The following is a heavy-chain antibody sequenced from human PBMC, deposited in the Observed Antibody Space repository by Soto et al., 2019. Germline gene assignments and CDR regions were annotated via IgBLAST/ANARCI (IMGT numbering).Heavy chain of an antibody. CDR2: IIPILGIA. CDR3: ARNTGDDFWSGPTWGFDP. J-gene: IGHJ5*02. CDR1: GGTFSSYT. D-gene: IGHD3-3*01. V-gene: IGHV1-69*02. Sequence: SVKVSCKASGGTFSSYTISWVRQAPGQGLEWMGRIIPILGIANYAQKFQGRVTITADKSTSTAYMELSSLRSEDTAVYYCARNTGDDFWSGPTWGFDPWGQGTLVTVPQ.